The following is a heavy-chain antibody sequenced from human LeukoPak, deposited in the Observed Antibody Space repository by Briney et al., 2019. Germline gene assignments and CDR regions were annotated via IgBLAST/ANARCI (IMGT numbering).Heavy chain of an antibody. D-gene: IGHD2-2*01. CDR2: IIPILGIA. V-gene: IGHV1-69*04. CDR1: GGTFSSYA. Sequence: SVKVSCKASGGTFSSYAISWVRQAPGQGLEWMGRIIPILGIANYAQKFQGRATITADKSTSTAYMELSSLRSEDTAVYYCARDPLPYCSSASCAPWGQGTLVTVSS. J-gene: IGHJ5*02. CDR3: ARDPLPYCSSASCAP.